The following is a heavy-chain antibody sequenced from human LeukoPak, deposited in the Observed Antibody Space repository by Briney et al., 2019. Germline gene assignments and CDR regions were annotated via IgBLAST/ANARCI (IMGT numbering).Heavy chain of an antibody. CDR2: INHSGST. D-gene: IGHD2-2*01. CDR3: ARGVGYCSSTSCQKNYYYYMDV. CDR1: GGSFSGYY. Sequence: SETLSLTCAVYGGSFSGYYWSWIRQPPGKGLEWIGEINHSGSTNYNPSLKSRVTISVDTSKNQFSLKLSSVTAAGTAVYYCARGVGYCSSTSCQKNYYYYMDVWGKGTTVTVSS. J-gene: IGHJ6*03. V-gene: IGHV4-34*01.